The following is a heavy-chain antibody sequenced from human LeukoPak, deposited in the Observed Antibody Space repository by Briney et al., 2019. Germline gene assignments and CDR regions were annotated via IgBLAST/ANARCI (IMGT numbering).Heavy chain of an antibody. CDR3: ARVSYLYYYYYYMDV. V-gene: IGHV4-59*12. CDR2: ICNSGGT. D-gene: IGHD2-21*01. Sequence: SQTLSLTCTVSGDSISTYYWSWIRQPPGKGLEWIGCICNSGGTNYNPSLKSRVTISVDTSKNQFSLKVSSVTAADTAIYFCARVSYLYYYYYYMDVWGKGTTVTVSS. J-gene: IGHJ6*03. CDR1: GDSISTYY.